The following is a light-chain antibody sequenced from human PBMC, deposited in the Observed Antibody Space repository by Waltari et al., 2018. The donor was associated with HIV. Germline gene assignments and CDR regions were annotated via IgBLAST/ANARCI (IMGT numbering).Light chain of an antibody. CDR2: GAI. Sequence: VLMTKSPPALSVSPGERPTPSCRASQSVGSTVAWYHQRPGQPVRLLIHGAITRATGVPGRLSGSGSGTDFTLSIDGLQSDDFGLYYCQQYHDWPTFGQGTKVDI. J-gene: IGKJ1*01. CDR1: QSVGST. V-gene: IGKV3-15*01. CDR3: QQYHDWPT.